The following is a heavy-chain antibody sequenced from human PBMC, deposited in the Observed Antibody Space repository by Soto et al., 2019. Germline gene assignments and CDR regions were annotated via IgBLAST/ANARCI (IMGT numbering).Heavy chain of an antibody. D-gene: IGHD5-12*01. CDR1: GGSFSNFG. J-gene: IGHJ1*01. CDR3: AREGSGYNF. V-gene: IGHV1-69*13. Sequence: SVKASCKASGGSFSNFGIGWVRQAPGQGLEWMGGIVPVFGRPNYAQRFRGRLTITADESTSTGYMELISLRSDDTAVYYCAREGSGYNFWGQ. CDR2: IVPVFGRP.